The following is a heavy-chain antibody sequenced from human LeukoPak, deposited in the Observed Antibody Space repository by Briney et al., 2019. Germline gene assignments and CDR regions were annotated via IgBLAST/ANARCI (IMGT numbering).Heavy chain of an antibody. D-gene: IGHD4-11*01. J-gene: IGHJ4*02. CDR2: ISRGGSL. CDR3: ATRTTYGNPL. V-gene: IGHV4-4*02. CDR1: GGSISSNDW. Sequence: SGTLSLTCTVSGGSISSNDWWTWVRQPPGKGLEWIGEISRGGSLNYKPSLKSRVTISLDSSENQLSLTLNSVTAADTAVYYCATRTTYGNPLWGQGTLVTVSS.